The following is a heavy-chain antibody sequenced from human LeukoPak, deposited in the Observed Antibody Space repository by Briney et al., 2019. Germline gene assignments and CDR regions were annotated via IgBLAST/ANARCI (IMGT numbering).Heavy chain of an antibody. Sequence: NTNYAQKLQGRVTMTTDTSTNTAYLELRSLTSDDTAVYYCARVSGGSFDYWGQGTLVTVSS. V-gene: IGHV1-18*01. J-gene: IGHJ4*02. CDR3: ARVSGGSFDY. D-gene: IGHD2-15*01. CDR2: NT.